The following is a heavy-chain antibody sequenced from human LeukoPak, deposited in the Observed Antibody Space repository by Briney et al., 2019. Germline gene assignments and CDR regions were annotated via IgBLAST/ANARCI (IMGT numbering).Heavy chain of an antibody. CDR2: ISGSGGST. D-gene: IGHD5-18*01. V-gene: IGHV3-23*01. CDR3: AKREAYARGYSYERQFDY. J-gene: IGHJ4*02. CDR1: GFTFSSYA. Sequence: PGGSLRLSCAASGFTFSSYAMSWVRQAPGKGLEWVSAISGSGGSTYYADSVKGRFTISRDNSKNTLYLQMNSLRAEDTAVYYCAKREAYARGYSYERQFDYWGQGTLVTVSS.